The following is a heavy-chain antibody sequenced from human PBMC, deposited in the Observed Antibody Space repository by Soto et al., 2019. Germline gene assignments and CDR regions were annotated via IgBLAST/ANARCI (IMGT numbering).Heavy chain of an antibody. D-gene: IGHD3-10*01. CDR1: GFTFSMYW. V-gene: IGHV3-74*01. J-gene: IGHJ4*02. CDR2: ISDDGSRA. Sequence: GGSLRLSCTASGFTFSMYWMHWVRQVPGKGPEWVSRISDDGSRADYADSVKGRFTISRDNAKNTLYLEMHVLRADDTAVYFCTRGPRPSSVGTGAFWGQGTPVTVSS. CDR3: TRGPRPSSVGTGAF.